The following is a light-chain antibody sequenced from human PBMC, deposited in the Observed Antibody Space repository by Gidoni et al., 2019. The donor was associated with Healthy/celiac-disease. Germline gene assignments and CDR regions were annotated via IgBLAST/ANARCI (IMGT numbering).Light chain of an antibody. CDR3: QQSYSTPVT. CDR1: QSISSY. CDR2: AAS. J-gene: IGKJ4*01. V-gene: IGKV1-39*01. Sequence: DIQMTQFPSSLSASVGDGVSITCRASQSISSYVDLYQQKPGKAPKLLIYAASSLQSGVPARFSGSGSGTDFTLTISSLQPEDFANYYSQQSYSTPVTFGEGTKVEIK.